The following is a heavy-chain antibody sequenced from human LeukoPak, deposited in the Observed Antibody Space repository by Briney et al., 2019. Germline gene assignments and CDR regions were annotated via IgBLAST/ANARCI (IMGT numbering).Heavy chain of an antibody. D-gene: IGHD3-10*01. V-gene: IGHV4-39*01. CDR2: IYYSGST. Sequence: SETLSLTCTVSGGSISSSSYYWGWIRQPPGKGLEWIGSIYYSGSTYYNPSLKSRVTISVDTSKNQFSLKLSSVTAADTAVYYCARQIAGQYYYGSGSYPFDYWGQGTLVTVSS. CDR3: ARQIAGQYYYGSGSYPFDY. CDR1: GGSISSSSYY. J-gene: IGHJ4*02.